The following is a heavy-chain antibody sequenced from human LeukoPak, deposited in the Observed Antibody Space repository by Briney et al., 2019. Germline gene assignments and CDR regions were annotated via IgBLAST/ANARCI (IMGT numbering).Heavy chain of an antibody. CDR2: IHYSGST. V-gene: IGHV4-39*01. CDR1: GGSISGSSHK. D-gene: IGHD2-8*01. CDR3: ARGRVDIVLMVYARPRNNWFDP. J-gene: IGHJ5*02. Sequence: NPSETLSLTCTVSGGSISGSSHKWGWIRQPLGRELEWIGSIHYSGSTYYNPSLNSRVTISVDTPKNQFSLKLSSVTAADTAVYYCARGRVDIVLMVYARPRNNWFDPWGQGTLVTVSS.